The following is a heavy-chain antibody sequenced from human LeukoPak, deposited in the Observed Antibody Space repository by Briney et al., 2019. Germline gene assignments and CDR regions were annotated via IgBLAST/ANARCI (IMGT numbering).Heavy chain of an antibody. V-gene: IGHV1-46*01. CDR3: ARRHIVVVTAPGGMDV. Sequence: ASVKVSCKASGYTFTSYYMHWVRQAPGQGLEWMGIINPSGGSTSYAQKFQGRVTMTRDTSTSTVYMELSSLRSEDTAVYYCARRHIVVVTAPGGMDVWGQGTTVTVSS. CDR1: GYTFTSYY. CDR2: INPSGGST. J-gene: IGHJ6*02. D-gene: IGHD2-21*02.